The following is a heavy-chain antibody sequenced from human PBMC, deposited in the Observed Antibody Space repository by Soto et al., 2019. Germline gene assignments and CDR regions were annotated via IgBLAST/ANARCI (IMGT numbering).Heavy chain of an antibody. CDR1: GGSISSGGYY. CDR2: IYYSGST. J-gene: IGHJ4*02. Sequence: SETLSLTCTVSGGSISSGGYYWSWIRQHPGKGLEWIGYIYYSGSTNYNPSLKSRATLSVDTSKNQFALKLSSVTSADTAVYYCARLEKAVVNTFDYWGQGTLVTVSS. V-gene: IGHV4-61*08. D-gene: IGHD5-18*01. CDR3: ARLEKAVVNTFDY.